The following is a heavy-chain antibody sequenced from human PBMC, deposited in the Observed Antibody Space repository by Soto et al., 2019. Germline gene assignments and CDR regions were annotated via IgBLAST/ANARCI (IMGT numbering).Heavy chain of an antibody. CDR2: IDHSGST. D-gene: IGHD2-2*02. CDR3: ARGLGFGYTDSYYYGMDD. Sequence: AESLTLTCPVSGGSLRGYYWCWLRQPPRNGQEWIGDIDHSGSTNYNPSLKSQVTISVDASKNQFSLNLSSVTAADTAVYYCARGLGFGYTDSYYYGMDDWGQGTTVTVS. CDR1: GGSLRGYY. V-gene: IGHV4-34*01. J-gene: IGHJ6*02.